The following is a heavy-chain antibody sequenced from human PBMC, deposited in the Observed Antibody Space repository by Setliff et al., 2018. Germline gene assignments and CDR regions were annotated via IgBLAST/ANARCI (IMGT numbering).Heavy chain of an antibody. CDR2: ISWDGGST. Sequence: PGGSLRLSCAASGFTFDDYAMHWVRQAPGKGLEWVSLISWDGGSTYYADSVKGRFTISRDTSKNSLYLQMNSLRAEDTALYYCAKEISRYYYGMDVWGQGTTVTVSS. J-gene: IGHJ6*02. CDR3: AKEISRYYYGMDV. V-gene: IGHV3-43D*04. CDR1: GFTFDDYA.